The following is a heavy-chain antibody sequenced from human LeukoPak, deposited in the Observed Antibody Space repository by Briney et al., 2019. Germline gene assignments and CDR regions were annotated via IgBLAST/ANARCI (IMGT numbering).Heavy chain of an antibody. Sequence: PGGSLKLSCAASGFTFRTYGRTWVRQAPGKGLEGVPSIMQDGSQKYYVDSVKGRFTVSRDNAKNSLYLQMNSLRAEDTAVYYCAGYFNSNAYFSLRGDYWGQGTLVTVSS. D-gene: IGHD3-22*01. CDR3: AGYFNSNAYFSLRGDY. J-gene: IGHJ4*02. CDR2: IMQDGSQK. CDR1: GFTFRTYG. V-gene: IGHV3-7*01.